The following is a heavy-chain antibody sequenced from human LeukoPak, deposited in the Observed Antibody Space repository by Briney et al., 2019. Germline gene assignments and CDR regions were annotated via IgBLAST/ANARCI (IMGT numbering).Heavy chain of an antibody. CDR2: IYPGDSDT. CDR1: GYSFTNFW. Sequence: GESLKISCKGSGYSFTNFWIGWVRQMPGKGLEWMGFIYPGDSDTRYSPSFQGQVTISADKSITTVYLQWSSLKGSDTAIYYCARRGRWGDGMDVWGQGTTVAVSS. V-gene: IGHV5-51*01. J-gene: IGHJ6*02. CDR3: ARRGRWGDGMDV. D-gene: IGHD4-23*01.